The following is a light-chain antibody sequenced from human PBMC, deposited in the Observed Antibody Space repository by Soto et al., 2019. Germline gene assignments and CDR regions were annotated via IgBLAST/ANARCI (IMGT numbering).Light chain of an antibody. CDR2: DAS. CDR1: QSVTTN. Sequence: EIVLTQSPGTLSLSPGERATLSCRASQSVTTNLAWYQQKPGQAPRLLIYDASNRATGIPARFSGSGSGTDFTLTISNLEPEDFAVYYCQQRGNWPLTFGGGTKVDIK. CDR3: QQRGNWPLT. J-gene: IGKJ4*01. V-gene: IGKV3-11*01.